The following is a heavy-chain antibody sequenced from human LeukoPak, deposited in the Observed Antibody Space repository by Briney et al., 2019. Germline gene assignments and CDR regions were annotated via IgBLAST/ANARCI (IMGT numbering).Heavy chain of an antibody. CDR2: INPNSGGT. Sequence: GASVKVSCKASGYTFTGYYMHWVRQAPGQGLEWMGWINPNSGGTNYAQKFQGRVTMTRDTSISTDYMELSRLRSDDTAVYYCATAWWFYSEFVVVPAAEVGFDPWGQGTLVTVSS. D-gene: IGHD2-2*01. CDR3: ATAWWFYSEFVVVPAAEVGFDP. CDR1: GYTFTGYY. V-gene: IGHV1-2*02. J-gene: IGHJ5*02.